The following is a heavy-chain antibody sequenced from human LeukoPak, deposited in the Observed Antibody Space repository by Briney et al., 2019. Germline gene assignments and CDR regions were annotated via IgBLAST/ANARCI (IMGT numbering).Heavy chain of an antibody. CDR3: ARVRYYDSSGYYQDYYFDY. CDR1: GDIVSSNSVT. Sequence: SQTLSLTCAISGDIVSSNSVTWNWIRQSPSRGLEWLGRTYYRSTWYNDYAVSVRGRITVNPDTSKNQFSLQLNSVTPEDTAVYYCARVRYYDSSGYYQDYYFDYWGQGTLVTVSS. CDR2: TYYRSTWYN. D-gene: IGHD3-22*01. V-gene: IGHV6-1*01. J-gene: IGHJ4*02.